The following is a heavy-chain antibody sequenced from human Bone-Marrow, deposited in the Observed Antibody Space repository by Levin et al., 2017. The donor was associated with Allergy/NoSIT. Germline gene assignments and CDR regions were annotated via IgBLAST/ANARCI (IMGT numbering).Heavy chain of an antibody. J-gene: IGHJ2*01. CDR2: ISWNSGSI. V-gene: IGHV3-9*01. CDR1: GFTFDDYA. CDR3: AKDREMATISSWYFDL. D-gene: IGHD5-24*01. Sequence: SLKISCAASGFTFDDYAMHWVRQAPGKGLEWVSGISWNSGSIGYADSVKGRFTISRDNAKNSLYLQMNSLRAEDTALYYCAKDREMATISSWYFDLWGRGTLVTVSS.